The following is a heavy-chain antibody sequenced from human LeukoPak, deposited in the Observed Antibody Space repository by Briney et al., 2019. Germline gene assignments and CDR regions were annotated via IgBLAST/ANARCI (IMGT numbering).Heavy chain of an antibody. CDR3: ARVVVAVAGTYYYYMDV. D-gene: IGHD6-19*01. J-gene: IGHJ6*03. CDR1: GYAFTSYD. V-gene: IGHV1-8*01. Sequence: ASVKVSCKASGYAFTSYDIKWVREATGQGLEWMVWMNPNSGNTGYAQKFQGRVTMTTNSSISTAYMELSSLRSEDTAVYYCARVVVAVAGTYYYYMDVWGKGTTVTVSS. CDR2: MNPNSGNT.